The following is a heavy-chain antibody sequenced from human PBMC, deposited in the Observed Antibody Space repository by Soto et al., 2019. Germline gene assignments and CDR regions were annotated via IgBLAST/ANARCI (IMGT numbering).Heavy chain of an antibody. CDR2: ISYHGNE. CDR3: AKLAVVVPATPHDYMDV. CDR1: GFTFSDYG. Sequence: QVRLVESGGGVVQPGRTLRLSCVASGFTFSDYGMHWVRHSPGKALEWVAVISYHGNEYYSDSVKGRFTISRDNSEKTLYLKMNSLRAEDTDVYYCAKLAVVVPATPHDYMDVWGQGTAVTVSS. J-gene: IGHJ6*02. D-gene: IGHD2-2*01. V-gene: IGHV3-30*18.